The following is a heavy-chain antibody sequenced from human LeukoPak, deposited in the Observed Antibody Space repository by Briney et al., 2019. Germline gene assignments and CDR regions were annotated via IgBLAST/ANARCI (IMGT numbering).Heavy chain of an antibody. Sequence: GGSLRLSCAASGFTFSSYAMHWVRQAPGKGLEWVAVISYDGSNKYYADSVKGRFTISRDNAKNSLYLQMNSLRDEDTAVYYCASSGSYRFDYWGQGTLVTVSS. J-gene: IGHJ4*02. CDR1: GFTFSSYA. CDR3: ASSGSYRFDY. V-gene: IGHV3-30-3*01. CDR2: ISYDGSNK. D-gene: IGHD1-26*01.